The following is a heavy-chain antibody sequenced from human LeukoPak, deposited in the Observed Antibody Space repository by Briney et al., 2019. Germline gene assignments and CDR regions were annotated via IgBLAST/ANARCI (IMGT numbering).Heavy chain of an antibody. Sequence: GGSLRLSCAASGFTVSSNYMSWVRQAPGQGLEWVSVIYSGGSTYYADSVKGRFTISRDNSKNALYLQMNSLRAEDTAVYYCARLDDSSSSSTLVDYWGQGTLVTVSS. V-gene: IGHV3-53*01. D-gene: IGHD6-6*01. J-gene: IGHJ4*02. CDR3: ARLDDSSSSSTLVDY. CDR2: IYSGGST. CDR1: GFTVSSNY.